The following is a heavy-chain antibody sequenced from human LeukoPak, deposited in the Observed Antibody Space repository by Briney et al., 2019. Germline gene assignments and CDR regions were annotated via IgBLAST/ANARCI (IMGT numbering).Heavy chain of an antibody. V-gene: IGHV4-59*12. CDR3: ARVGGMTTINNAAFDT. Sequence: SETLSLTCTVSGGSLNSYYWNWIRQPPGKGLEWIGYIYHSGSTNYNPSSKSRVTISLDRSKNQFSLKLTSVTAADTAIYYCARVGGMTTINNAAFDTWGQGTMVTVSS. J-gene: IGHJ3*02. CDR2: IYHSGST. D-gene: IGHD5-24*01. CDR1: GGSLNSYY.